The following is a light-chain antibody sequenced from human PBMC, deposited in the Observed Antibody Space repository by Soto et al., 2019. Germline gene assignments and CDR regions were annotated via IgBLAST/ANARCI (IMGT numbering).Light chain of an antibody. V-gene: IGLV7-46*01. CDR2: DTS. CDR3: LLPYGVARRL. CDR1: TGAVTSGHY. J-gene: IGLJ2*01. Sequence: QAVVTQEPSLTVSPGGTVTLTCGSSTGAVTSGHYPYWFQQKPGQAPRTLIYDTSNKHSWTPARFSGSLLGGKAALTLSGAKPKDEAENYCLLPYGVARRLLGGGTKLPVL.